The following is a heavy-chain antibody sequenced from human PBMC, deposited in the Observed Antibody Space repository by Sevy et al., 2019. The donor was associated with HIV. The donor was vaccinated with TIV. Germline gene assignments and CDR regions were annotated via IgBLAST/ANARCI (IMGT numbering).Heavy chain of an antibody. Sequence: SETLSLTCIVSGASISNTAYYWGWIRQSPGKGLEWIASIRHGGYTFYNPSLKSRVTISADTSKNQFSLKLTSVSAADTSIYYCVGPKLTYTNGWHYFDYWGQGTVVNVSS. V-gene: IGHV4-39*01. J-gene: IGHJ4*02. CDR2: IRHGGYT. CDR3: VGPKLTYTNGWHYFDY. D-gene: IGHD2-8*01. CDR1: GASISNTAYY.